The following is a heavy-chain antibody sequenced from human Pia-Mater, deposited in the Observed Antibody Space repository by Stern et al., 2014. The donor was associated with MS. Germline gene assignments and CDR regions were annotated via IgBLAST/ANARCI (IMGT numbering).Heavy chain of an antibody. Sequence: VQLVESVGGLVKPGGSLRLSCAASGFSFSDYYMSWIRQAPGKGLAWVSYIGTRGTTIDYTDSVEGRFTISRDNAKNSLYLQMNSLRAEDTAVYYCARGGKSTFSYWGQGTLVTVSS. CDR1: GFSFSDYY. CDR2: IGTRGTTI. D-gene: IGHD2-2*01. CDR3: ARGGKSTFSY. V-gene: IGHV3-11*01. J-gene: IGHJ4*02.